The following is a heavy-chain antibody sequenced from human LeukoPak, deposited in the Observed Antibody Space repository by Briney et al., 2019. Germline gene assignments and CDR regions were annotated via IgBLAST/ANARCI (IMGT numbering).Heavy chain of an antibody. Sequence: PGGSLRLSCAASGFTFSSYAMSWVRQAPGKGLEWVSLINDSGGNTYYADSVKGRFTISRDNSKNTLFLQMNSLRTEDTALYYCAKYSVAGTDFDYWGQGTLVTVSS. V-gene: IGHV3-23*01. D-gene: IGHD6-19*01. CDR1: GFTFSSYA. CDR2: INDSGGNT. CDR3: AKYSVAGTDFDY. J-gene: IGHJ4*02.